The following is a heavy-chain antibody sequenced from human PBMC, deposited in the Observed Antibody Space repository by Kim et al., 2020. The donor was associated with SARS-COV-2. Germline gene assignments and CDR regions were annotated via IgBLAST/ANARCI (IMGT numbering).Heavy chain of an antibody. D-gene: IGHD5-18*01. J-gene: IGHJ2*01. CDR1: GGSISSSSYY. CDR2: IYYSGST. Sequence: SETLSLTCTVSGGSISSSSYYWGWLRQPPGKGLEWIGSIYYSGSTYYNPSLKSRVTISVDTSKNQFSLKLSSVTAADTAVYYCASPLIREYSYGHYWYFDLWGRGTLVTVSS. CDR3: ASPLIREYSYGHYWYFDL. V-gene: IGHV4-39*01.